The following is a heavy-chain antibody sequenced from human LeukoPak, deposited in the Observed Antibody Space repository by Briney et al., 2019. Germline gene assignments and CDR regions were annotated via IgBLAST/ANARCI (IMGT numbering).Heavy chain of an antibody. CDR3: ARGAPGSYCSGGSCPYFDY. V-gene: IGHV1-8*01. Sequence: GASVKVSCKASGYTFTSYDVNWVRQATGQGLEWMGWVNPNSGHTGYAQKFQGRVTMTTNTSISTAYMELSSLRSEDTAVYHCARGAPGSYCSGGSCPYFDYWGQGTLVSVSS. CDR1: GYTFTSYD. CDR2: VNPNSGHT. J-gene: IGHJ4*02. D-gene: IGHD2-15*01.